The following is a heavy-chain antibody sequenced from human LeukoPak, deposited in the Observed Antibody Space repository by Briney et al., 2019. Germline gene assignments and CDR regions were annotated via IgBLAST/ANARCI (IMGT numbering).Heavy chain of an antibody. Sequence: GGSLRLSCAASGFTFSSYGMHWVRQAPGKGLEWVAFIRYDGSNKYYADSVKGRFTISRDNSKNTLYLQMNSLRAEDTAVYYCPYLGLPPPHNRGSYETTVTTYWGQGTLVTVSS. J-gene: IGHJ4*02. CDR3: PYLGLPPPHNRGSYETTVTTY. CDR2: IRYDGSNK. CDR1: GFTFSSYG. D-gene: IGHD4-11*01. V-gene: IGHV3-30*02.